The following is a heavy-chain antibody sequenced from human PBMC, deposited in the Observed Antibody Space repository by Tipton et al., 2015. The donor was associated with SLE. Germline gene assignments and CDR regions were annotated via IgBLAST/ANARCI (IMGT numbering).Heavy chain of an antibody. CDR1: GFTFSSYG. CDR3: ASANPIYWYFDL. V-gene: IGHV3-30*03. CDR2: ISYDGSNK. J-gene: IGHJ2*01. Sequence: RSLRLSCAASGFTFSSYGMHWVRQAPGKGLEWVAVISYDGSNKYYADSVKGRFTISRDNSKNTLYLQMNSLRAEDTAVYYCASANPIYWYFDLWGRGTLVTVSS.